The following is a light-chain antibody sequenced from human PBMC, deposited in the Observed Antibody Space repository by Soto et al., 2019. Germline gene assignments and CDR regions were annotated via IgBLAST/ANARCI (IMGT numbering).Light chain of an antibody. V-gene: IGKV1-5*03. CDR1: QSISSW. J-gene: IGKJ1*01. CDR3: QQYNSYSWT. Sequence: DIQMTQSPSTLSASVGDRVTITCRASQSISSWLAWYQQKPGKAPKLLIYQASSLESGVPSRFSGSGSGTEFTLTISSLQPDDFATYYCQQYNSYSWTVGQGTKVDNK. CDR2: QAS.